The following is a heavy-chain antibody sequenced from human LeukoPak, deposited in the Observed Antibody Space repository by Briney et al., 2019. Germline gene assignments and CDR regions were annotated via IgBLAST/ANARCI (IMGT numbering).Heavy chain of an antibody. J-gene: IGHJ4*02. CDR3: AREGRVSGYDFDC. V-gene: IGHV3-74*03. Sequence: GGSLRLPCAASGFTFSIYWMHWVRQAPGKGLVWVSRINSDGSSITYADSVKGRFTISRDNAKNTLYLQMNSLRVEDTAVYYCAREGRVSGYDFDCWGQGTLVTVSS. CDR2: INSDGSSI. CDR1: GFTFSIYW. D-gene: IGHD5-12*01.